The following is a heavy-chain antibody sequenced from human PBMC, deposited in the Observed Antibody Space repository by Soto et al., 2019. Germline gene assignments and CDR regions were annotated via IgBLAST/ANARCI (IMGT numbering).Heavy chain of an antibody. V-gene: IGHV1-46*01. CDR3: ARQYCSGGSCYTLGY. CDR2: INPSGGST. J-gene: IGHJ4*02. D-gene: IGHD2-15*01. CDR1: GYTFTSYF. Sequence: QVQLVQSGAEVKKPGASVKVSCKASGYTFTSYFMHWVRQAPGQGLEWMGIINPSGGSTTYAQKFQGRVTMTRDTSTSTVYMELSSLRSEDTAVYYCARQYCSGGSCYTLGYWGQGTLVTVSS.